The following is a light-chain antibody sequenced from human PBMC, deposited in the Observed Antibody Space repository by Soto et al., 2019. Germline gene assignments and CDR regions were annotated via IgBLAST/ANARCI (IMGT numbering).Light chain of an antibody. CDR2: GAS. CDR3: QQYGTSPLT. J-gene: IGKJ4*01. V-gene: IGKV3-20*01. Sequence: EFVLTQSPGTLSLSPGERATLSCRASQSVAINYLAWYQQKPGQAPRLLIYGASSRATGIPDRFSGSGSGTDFTLTISRLEPGDFAVYYCQQYGTSPLTFGGGTKVEIK. CDR1: QSVAINY.